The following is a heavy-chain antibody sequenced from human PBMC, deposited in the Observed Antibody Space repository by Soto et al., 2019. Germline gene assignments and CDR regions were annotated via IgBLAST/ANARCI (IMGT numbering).Heavy chain of an antibody. CDR3: ARGDFWSGYYPLHFDY. J-gene: IGHJ4*02. CDR1: GGSISSSSYY. D-gene: IGHD3-3*01. V-gene: IGHV4-39*01. CDR2: IYYSGST. Sequence: SETLSLTCTVSGGSISSSSYYWGWIRQPPGKGLEWIGSIYYSGSTYYNPSLKSRVTISVDTSKNQFSLKLSSVTAADTAVYYCARGDFWSGYYPLHFDYWGQGTLVTVSS.